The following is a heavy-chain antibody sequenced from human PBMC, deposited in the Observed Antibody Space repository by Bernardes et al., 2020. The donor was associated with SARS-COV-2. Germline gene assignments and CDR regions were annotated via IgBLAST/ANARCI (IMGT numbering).Heavy chain of an antibody. Sequence: ASVKVSCKASGYTFTGYYMHWVRQAPGQGLEWMGWINPNSGGTNYAQKFQGWVTMTRDTSISTAYMELSRLRSDDTAVYYCVRAGIAAAGTRYYYYYGMDVWGQGTTVTVSS. CDR3: VRAGIAAAGTRYYYYYGMDV. J-gene: IGHJ6*02. V-gene: IGHV1-2*04. CDR2: INPNSGGT. CDR1: GYTFTGYY. D-gene: IGHD6-13*01.